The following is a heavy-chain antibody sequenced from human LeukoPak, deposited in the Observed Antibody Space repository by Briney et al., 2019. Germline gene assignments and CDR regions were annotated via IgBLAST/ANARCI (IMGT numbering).Heavy chain of an antibody. D-gene: IGHD6-13*01. V-gene: IGHV3-21*04. CDR1: GFTFISYS. CDR3: AREGSIAAALPGLYDY. Sequence: PGGSLRLSCAASGFTFISYSMNWVRQAPGKGLEWVSSISSSSSYIYYADSVKGRFTISRDNAKNSLYLQMNSLRAEDTAVYYCAREGSIAAALPGLYDYWGQGTLVTVSS. J-gene: IGHJ4*02. CDR2: ISSSSSYI.